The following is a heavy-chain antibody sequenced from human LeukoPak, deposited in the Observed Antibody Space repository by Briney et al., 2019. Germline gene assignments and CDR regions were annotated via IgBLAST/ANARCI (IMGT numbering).Heavy chain of an antibody. D-gene: IGHD3-22*01. V-gene: IGHV4-59*08. J-gene: IGHJ4*02. CDR1: GGSISSYY. Sequence: SETLSLTCTVSGGSISSYYWSWIRQPPGKGLEWIGYIYYGGSTNYNPSLKSRVTISIDTSKNQFSLKLTSVTAADTAVYYCASFSYYDSSSWGQGTLVTVSS. CDR2: IYYGGST. CDR3: ASFSYYDSSS.